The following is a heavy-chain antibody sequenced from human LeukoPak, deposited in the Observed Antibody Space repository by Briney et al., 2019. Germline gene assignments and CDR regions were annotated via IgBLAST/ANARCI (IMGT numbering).Heavy chain of an antibody. CDR1: GFTFSSYA. Sequence: GGSLRLSCAASGFTFSSYAMHWVRQAPGKGLEWVAVISYDGSNKYYADSVKGRFTISRDNAKNSLYLQMNSLRAEDTAVYYCAREITMVRGVPGNYYYYGMDVWGQGTTVTVSS. D-gene: IGHD3-10*01. V-gene: IGHV3-30-3*01. CDR3: AREITMVRGVPGNYYYYGMDV. CDR2: ISYDGSNK. J-gene: IGHJ6*02.